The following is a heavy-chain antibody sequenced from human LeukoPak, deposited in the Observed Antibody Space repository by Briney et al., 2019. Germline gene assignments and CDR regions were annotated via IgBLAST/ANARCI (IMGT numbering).Heavy chain of an antibody. V-gene: IGHV4-31*03. CDR3: ARDRPGDSSGLYYFDY. D-gene: IGHD6-19*01. J-gene: IGHJ4*02. Sequence: SETLSLTCTVSGGSISSGGYYWSWIRQHPGKGLEWIGYIYYSGSTYYNPSLKSRVTISVDTSKNQFSLKLSSVTAADTAVYYCARDRPGDSSGLYYFDYWGQGTLVTVSS. CDR2: IYYSGST. CDR1: GGSISSGGYY.